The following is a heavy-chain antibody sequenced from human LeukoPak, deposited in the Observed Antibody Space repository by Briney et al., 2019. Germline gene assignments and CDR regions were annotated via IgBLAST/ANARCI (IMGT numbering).Heavy chain of an antibody. Sequence: SETLSLTCTVSGGSISSYYWSWIRQPPGKGLEWIGYIYTSGSTNYNPSLKSRVTISVDTSKNQFSLKLSSVTAADTAVYYCARDLSSSWSAGWFDPWGQGTLVIVSS. CDR1: GGSISSYY. CDR3: ARDLSSSWSAGWFDP. V-gene: IGHV4-59*01. D-gene: IGHD6-13*01. J-gene: IGHJ5*02. CDR2: IYTSGST.